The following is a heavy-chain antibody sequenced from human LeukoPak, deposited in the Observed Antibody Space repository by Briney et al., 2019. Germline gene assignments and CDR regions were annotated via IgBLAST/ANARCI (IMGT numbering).Heavy chain of an antibody. V-gene: IGHV4-61*08. D-gene: IGHD3-10*01. CDR2: IYYSGST. Sequence: SETLSLTCTVSGGSISSGGYYWSWIRQHPGKGLEWIGYIYYSGSTNYNPSLKSRVTISVDTSKNQFSLKLSSVTAADTAVYYCARGGITMVRGVVNWFDPWGQGTLVTVSS. CDR3: ARGGITMVRGVVNWFDP. CDR1: GGSISSGGYY. J-gene: IGHJ5*02.